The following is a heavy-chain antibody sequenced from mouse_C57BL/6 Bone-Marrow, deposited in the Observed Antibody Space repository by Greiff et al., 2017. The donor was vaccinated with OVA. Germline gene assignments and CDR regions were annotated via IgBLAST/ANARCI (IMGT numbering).Heavy chain of an antibody. CDR1: GYTFTSYW. V-gene: IGHV1-7*01. D-gene: IGHD2-4*01. J-gene: IGHJ2*01. CDR2: INPSSGYT. Sequence: QVQLKESGAELAKPGASVKLSCKASGYTFTSYWMHWVKQRPGQGLEWIGYINPSSGYTKYNQKFKDKATLTADKSSSTAYMQLSSLTYEDSADYYCAYYDYDIDDYWGQGTTLTVSS. CDR3: AYYDYDIDDY.